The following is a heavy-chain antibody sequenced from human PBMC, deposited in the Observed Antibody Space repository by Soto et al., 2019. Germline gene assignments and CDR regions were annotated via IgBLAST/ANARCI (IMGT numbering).Heavy chain of an antibody. V-gene: IGHV3-23*01. D-gene: IGHD3-3*01. CDR3: AKGRARRFLEWLLGSRYFDY. Sequence: EVQLLESGGGLVQPGGSLRLSCAASGFTFSSYAMSWVRQAPGKGLEWVSAISGSGGSTYYADSVKGRFTISRDNSKNTLYLQMNSLRAEDTAVYYCAKGRARRFLEWLLGSRYFDYWGQGTLVTVSS. CDR1: GFTFSSYA. J-gene: IGHJ4*02. CDR2: ISGSGGST.